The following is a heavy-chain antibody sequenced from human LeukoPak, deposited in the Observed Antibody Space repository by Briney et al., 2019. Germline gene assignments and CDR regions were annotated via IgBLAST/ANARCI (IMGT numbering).Heavy chain of an antibody. D-gene: IGHD2-15*01. V-gene: IGHV3-21*01. J-gene: IGHJ4*02. CDR3: ARACSDGSCYSSFDY. CDR1: GFTFSSYS. CDR2: ISSSSSYI. Sequence: GGSLRLSCAASGFTFSSYSMNWVRQAPGKGLEWVSSISSSSSYIYYADSVKGRFTISRDNAKNSLYLQMNSLRAEDTAVYYCARACSDGSCYSSFDYWGQGTPVTVSS.